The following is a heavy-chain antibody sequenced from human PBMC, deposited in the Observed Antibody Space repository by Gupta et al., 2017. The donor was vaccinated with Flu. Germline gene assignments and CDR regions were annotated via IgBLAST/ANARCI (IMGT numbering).Heavy chain of an antibody. CDR2: MSDNGSA. Sequence: RTHSWSWIRQPPGKGLEWIGYMSDNGSAYYNPSLKSRVTISGDMSKNHFSLNLSSVTAADTAVYFCARSYTYGFTSGGIDYWGQGTLVTVSS. J-gene: IGHJ4*02. V-gene: IGHV4-59*11. D-gene: IGHD3-10*01. CDR1: RTHS. CDR3: ARSYTYGFTSGGIDY.